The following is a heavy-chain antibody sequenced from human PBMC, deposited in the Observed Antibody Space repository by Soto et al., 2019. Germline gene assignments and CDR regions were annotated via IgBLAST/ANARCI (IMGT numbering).Heavy chain of an antibody. CDR2: IYYSGST. CDR3: ARRPNYDILTGSFDY. D-gene: IGHD3-9*01. Sequence: SATLSLTCTVSGGSISSYYWSWIRQPPVKGLEWIGYIYYSGSTNYNPSLKSRVTISVDTSKNQFSLKLSSVTAADTALYYCARRPNYDILTGSFDYWGQGTLVTVSS. J-gene: IGHJ4*02. V-gene: IGHV4-59*08. CDR1: GGSISSYY.